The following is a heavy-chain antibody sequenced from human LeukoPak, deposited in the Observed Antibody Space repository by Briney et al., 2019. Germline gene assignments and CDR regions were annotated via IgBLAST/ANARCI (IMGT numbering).Heavy chain of an antibody. Sequence: GASVKVSCKASGYTFTNYYMHWVRQAPGQGLEWMGIINPSSGSTSYAQKFQGRVTVTRDTSTSTVYLELSRLRSEDTAVYFCARVVPRYYDTSGANWFDPWGQGTLVTVSS. CDR1: GYTFTNYY. CDR3: ARVVPRYYDTSGANWFDP. D-gene: IGHD3-22*01. J-gene: IGHJ5*02. V-gene: IGHV1-46*01. CDR2: INPSSGST.